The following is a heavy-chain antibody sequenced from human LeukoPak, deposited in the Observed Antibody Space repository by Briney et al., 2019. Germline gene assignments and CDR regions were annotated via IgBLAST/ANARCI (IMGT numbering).Heavy chain of an antibody. J-gene: IGHJ4*02. CDR2: IYYSGST. CDR3: ARTYNWNSGYFDY. V-gene: IGHV4-30-4*01. D-gene: IGHD1-7*01. Sequence: SETLSLTCTVSGGSLSSGDYYWRWLRQPPGTGLEWIGYIYYSGSTYYNPSLKSRVTISVDTSKNQFSLKLSSVTAADTAVYYCARTYNWNSGYFDYWGQGTLVTVSS. CDR1: GGSLSSGDYY.